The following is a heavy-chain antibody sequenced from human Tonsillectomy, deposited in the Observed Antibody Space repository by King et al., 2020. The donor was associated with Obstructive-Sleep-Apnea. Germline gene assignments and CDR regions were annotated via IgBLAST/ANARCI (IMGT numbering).Heavy chain of an antibody. J-gene: IGHJ6*02. Sequence: VQLQESGPGLVKPSETLSLTCTVSGGSISSYYWSWIRQPAGKGLEWIGRIYTSGSTNYNPSLKSRVTMSVDTSKNQFSLKLSSVTAADTAVYYCARDPSVTMVRGVIYYYYGMDVWGQGTTVTVSS. CDR1: GGSISSYY. V-gene: IGHV4-4*07. CDR3: ARDPSVTMVRGVIYYYYGMDV. CDR2: IYTSGST. D-gene: IGHD3-10*01.